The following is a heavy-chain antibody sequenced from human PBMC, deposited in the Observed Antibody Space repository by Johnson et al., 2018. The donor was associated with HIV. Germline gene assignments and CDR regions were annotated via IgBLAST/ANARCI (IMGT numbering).Heavy chain of an antibody. CDR1: GFTFSIYA. Sequence: QEQLVESGGGVVQPGRSLRLSCAASGFTFSIYAMHWVRQAPGKGLEWVAVISYDGSNKYYADSVKGRFTISRDNSKNTLYLQMNSLRAEDTAVYYCAREGGQWLVLVDAFDIWGQGTMVTVSS. CDR3: AREGGQWLVLVDAFDI. D-gene: IGHD6-19*01. V-gene: IGHV3-30-3*01. J-gene: IGHJ3*02. CDR2: ISYDGSNK.